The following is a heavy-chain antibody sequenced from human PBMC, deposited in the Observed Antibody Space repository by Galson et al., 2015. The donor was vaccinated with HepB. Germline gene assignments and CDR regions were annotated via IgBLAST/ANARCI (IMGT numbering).Heavy chain of an antibody. CDR2: ISSDGSNK. J-gene: IGHJ6*04. Sequence: SLRLSCAVSRFTFSNSGMHWVRQGPGKGLEWVAGISSDGSNKIYADSVKGRFSISRDNSKNTLYLQMNSLRAEDTAVYYCAKDGAFCSNGVCGMDVWGKGTTITVSS. CDR1: RFTFSNSG. CDR3: AKDGAFCSNGVCGMDV. V-gene: IGHV3-30*18. D-gene: IGHD2-8*01.